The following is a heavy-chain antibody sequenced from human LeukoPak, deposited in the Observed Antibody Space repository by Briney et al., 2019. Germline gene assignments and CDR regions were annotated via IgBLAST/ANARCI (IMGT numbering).Heavy chain of an antibody. V-gene: IGHV4-59*01. CDR3: ARHPQYYDFWSAGHSDYYMDV. D-gene: IGHD3-3*01. CDR2: MSYSGST. Sequence: NPSETLSLTCTVSDGSISSYHWSWIQQPPGKGLEWIGYMSYSGSTNYNPSLKSRVTISVDTSKNQFSLKLSSVTAADTAVYYCARHPQYYDFWSAGHSDYYMDVWGKGTTVTVSS. J-gene: IGHJ6*03. CDR1: DGSISSYH.